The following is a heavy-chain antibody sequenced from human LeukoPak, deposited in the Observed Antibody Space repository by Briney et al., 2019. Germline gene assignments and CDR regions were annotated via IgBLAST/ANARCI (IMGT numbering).Heavy chain of an antibody. Sequence: ASVKVSCKASGYTFTDYYMHWVRQAPGQGFEWMGWINPNDGDTNYAQKFQGRVTMTGDASISTAHMEVSRLRSDDTAVYYCARANFLYCSSSTCLFDYWGQGTLVTVSS. J-gene: IGHJ4*02. CDR1: GYTFTDYY. CDR2: INPNDGDT. V-gene: IGHV1-2*02. D-gene: IGHD2-2*01. CDR3: ARANFLYCSSSTCLFDY.